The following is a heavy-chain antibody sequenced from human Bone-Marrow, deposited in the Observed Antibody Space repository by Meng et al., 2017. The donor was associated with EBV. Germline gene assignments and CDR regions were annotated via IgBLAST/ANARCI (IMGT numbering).Heavy chain of an antibody. D-gene: IGHD3-10*01. Sequence: QVQLQESGPRLVKPSGTLSRTCFVSGGSIRSSNWWSWVRQPPGKGLEWIGEIFYGGSTNYNPSLESRVTISVDKSKNQFSLKLSSVTAADTAVYYCAAGFRELVRSRDYWGQGTLVTVSS. CDR3: AAGFRELVRSRDY. J-gene: IGHJ4*02. CDR2: IFYGGST. CDR1: GGSIRSSNW. V-gene: IGHV4-4*02.